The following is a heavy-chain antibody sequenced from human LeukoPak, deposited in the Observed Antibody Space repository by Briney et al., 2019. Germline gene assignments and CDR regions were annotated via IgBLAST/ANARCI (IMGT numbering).Heavy chain of an antibody. CDR2: IKQDGSEK. J-gene: IGHJ4*02. CDR1: GFTFSNYW. V-gene: IGHV3-7*01. CDR3: ASYSGTYSLAY. Sequence: PGGSLRLSCAASGFTFSNYWMSWVRQAPRKGLEWVANIKQDGSEKYYVDSVKGRFTISRDNAKNSLYLQMNSLRAEDTAVYYCASYSGTYSLAYWGQGTLVTVSS. D-gene: IGHD1-26*01.